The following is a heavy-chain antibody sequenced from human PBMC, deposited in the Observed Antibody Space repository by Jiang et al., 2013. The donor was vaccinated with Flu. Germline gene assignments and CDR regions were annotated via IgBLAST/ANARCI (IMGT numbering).Heavy chain of an antibody. J-gene: IGHJ4*02. D-gene: IGHD6-19*01. CDR2: TIPIFGTP. CDR3: ARWPMMTGWHDFDH. Sequence: VQLVESGSEVKKPGSSVKVSCKASGDTFRNYAISWVRQAPGQGLEWMGGTIPIFGTPHYAQNFQGRVTITADDFTSTSYMELSNLKSEDTAVYYCARWPMMTGWHDFDHWGQGTLVTVSS. CDR1: GDTFRNYA. V-gene: IGHV1-69*01.